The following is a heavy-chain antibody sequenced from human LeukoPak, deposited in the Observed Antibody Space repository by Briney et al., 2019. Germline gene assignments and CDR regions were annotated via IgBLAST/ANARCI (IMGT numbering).Heavy chain of an antibody. CDR3: TTALRYFDWTT. V-gene: IGHV3-15*01. CDR2: IKSKTDGGTT. D-gene: IGHD3-9*01. Sequence: GGSLRLSCAASGFTFSNAWMSWVRQAPGKGLEWVGRIKSKTDGGTTDYAAPVKGRFTISRDDSKNTLYLQMNSPKTEDTAVYYCTTALRYFDWTTWGQGTLVTVSS. J-gene: IGHJ5*02. CDR1: GFTFSNAW.